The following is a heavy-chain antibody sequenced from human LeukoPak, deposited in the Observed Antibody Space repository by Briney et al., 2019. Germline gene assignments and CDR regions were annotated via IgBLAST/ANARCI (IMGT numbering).Heavy chain of an antibody. CDR1: GGSFSGYY. CDR2: INHSGST. J-gene: IGHJ1*01. Sequence: SETLSLTCAVYGGSFSGYYWSWIRQPPGKGLEWIGEINHSGSTNYNPSLESRVTISVDTSKNQFSLKLSSVTAADTAVYYCARGIVVVPAAIEYFQHWGQGTLVTVSS. CDR3: ARGIVVVPAAIEYFQH. V-gene: IGHV4-34*01. D-gene: IGHD2-2*01.